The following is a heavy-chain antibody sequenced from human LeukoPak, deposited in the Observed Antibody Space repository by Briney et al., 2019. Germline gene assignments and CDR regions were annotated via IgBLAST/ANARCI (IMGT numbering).Heavy chain of an antibody. CDR2: ITWNSDST. Sequence: GGSLRLSCAASGFSFDYYAMQWVRQAPGKGLEWVSGITWNSDSTGYADSVKGRFTISGDNAKNSLYLEMNSLRVEDTAFYYCVKGLYYDILTGNWFDPWGQGTLVTVSS. D-gene: IGHD3-9*01. V-gene: IGHV3-9*01. CDR1: GFSFDYYA. CDR3: VKGLYYDILTGNWFDP. J-gene: IGHJ5*02.